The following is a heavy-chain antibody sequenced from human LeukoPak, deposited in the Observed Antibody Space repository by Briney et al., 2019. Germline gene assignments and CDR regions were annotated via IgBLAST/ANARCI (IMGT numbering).Heavy chain of an antibody. CDR1: GFTFSSYA. CDR2: ISGSGGST. J-gene: IGHJ4*02. CDR3: ARESVFDS. Sequence: GGSLRLSCAAPGFTFSSYAMNWVRQAPGKGLEWVSAISGSGGSTYYANSVKGRFTTSRDNSKNTLYLQMNSLGGEDTAVYYCARESVFDSWGQGTLVTVSS. V-gene: IGHV3-23*01.